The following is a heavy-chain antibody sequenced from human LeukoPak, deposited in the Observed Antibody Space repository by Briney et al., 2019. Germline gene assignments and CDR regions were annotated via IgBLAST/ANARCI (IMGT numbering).Heavy chain of an antibody. J-gene: IGHJ4*02. CDR2: IQYDGTNK. D-gene: IGHD5-12*01. CDR3: TKDIRYATDY. V-gene: IGHV3-30*02. CDR1: GFIFTSYG. Sequence: GGSLRLSCAASGFIFTSYGMHWVRQAPGKGLEWVAFIQYDGTNKYYADSVKGRFTISRDNSKNTLYLQMNSLRAEDTALYYCTKDIRYATDYWGQGTLVTVSS.